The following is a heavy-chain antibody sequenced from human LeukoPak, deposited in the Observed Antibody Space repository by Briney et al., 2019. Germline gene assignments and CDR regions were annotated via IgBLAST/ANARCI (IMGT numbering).Heavy chain of an antibody. CDR1: GFTFRNYA. J-gene: IGHJ4*02. CDR3: ATDLTGLQFNY. Sequence: GGSLRLSCAASGFTFRNYAMSWVRQAPGNGLEWVSAISGSGGGTYYADSVKGRFTISRDNAKNSLYLQMNSLRDEDTAVYYCATDLTGLQFNYWGQGTLVIVSS. D-gene: IGHD5-24*01. CDR2: ISGSGGGT. V-gene: IGHV3-23*01.